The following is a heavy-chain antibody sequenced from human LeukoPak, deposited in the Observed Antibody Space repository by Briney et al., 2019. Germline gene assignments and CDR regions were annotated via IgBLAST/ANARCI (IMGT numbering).Heavy chain of an antibody. V-gene: IGHV4-4*07. D-gene: IGHD5-24*01. CDR2: IYTSGST. J-gene: IGHJ5*02. CDR1: GGSISSYY. CDR3: ARLADGHKNSPWFDP. Sequence: SETLSLTCTVSGGSISSYYWSWIRQPAGKGLEWVGRIYTSGSTNYNPSLKSRVTMSVDTSKNQFSLKLSSVTAADTAVYYCARLADGHKNSPWFDPWGQGTLVTVSS.